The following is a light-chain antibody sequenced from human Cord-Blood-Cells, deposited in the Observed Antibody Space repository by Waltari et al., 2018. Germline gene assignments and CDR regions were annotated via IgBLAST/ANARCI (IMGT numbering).Light chain of an antibody. CDR3: SSYTSSSTYV. V-gene: IGLV2-14*03. CDR1: SGDVGGYNY. CDR2: DVS. Sequence: QSALTHTAPVPGPPGQCLTIPCTGTSGDVGGYNYVPWYQQHPGKAPKLMIYDVSNRPAGVSNRFSGSKSGNTASLTISGLQAEDEADYYCSSYTSSSTYVFGTGTKVTVL. J-gene: IGLJ1*01.